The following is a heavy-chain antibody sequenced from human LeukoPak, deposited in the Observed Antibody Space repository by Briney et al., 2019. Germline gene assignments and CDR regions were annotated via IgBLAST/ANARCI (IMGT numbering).Heavy chain of an antibody. D-gene: IGHD3-16*01. J-gene: IGHJ5*02. CDR3: ARDSARERGLWFDP. CDR2: IIPIFGTA. V-gene: IGHV1-69*06. CDR1: GGTFSSYA. Sequence: SVQVSCKASGGTFSSYAIGWVRQAPGQGLEWMGGIIPIFGTANYAQKFQGRVTITADKSTSTAYMELSSLRSEDTAVYYCARDSARERGLWFDPWGQGTLVTVSS.